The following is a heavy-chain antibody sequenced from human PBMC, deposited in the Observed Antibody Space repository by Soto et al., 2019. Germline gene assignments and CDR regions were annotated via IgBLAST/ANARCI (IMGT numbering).Heavy chain of an antibody. V-gene: IGHV1-3*01. CDR1: GYTFTSYA. D-gene: IGHD2-2*01. CDR3: ASDFRDRYCSSTSCSFDY. Sequence: ASVKVSCKASGYTFTSYAMHWVRQAPGQRLEWMGWINAGNGNTKYSQKFQGRVTITRDTSASTAYMELSSLRSEDTAVYYCASDFRDRYCSSTSCSFDYWGQGTLVTVSS. J-gene: IGHJ4*02. CDR2: INAGNGNT.